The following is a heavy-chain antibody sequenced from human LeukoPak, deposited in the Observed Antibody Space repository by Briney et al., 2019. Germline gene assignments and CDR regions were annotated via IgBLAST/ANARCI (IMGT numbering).Heavy chain of an antibody. V-gene: IGHV3-23*01. CDR3: AHNLTGYHQRLDY. CDR1: GFTFRNYA. CDR2: ISDNGLGT. J-gene: IGHJ4*02. Sequence: GRSLRLSCAASGFTFRNYAISWVRQAPGKGLEWVSSISDNGLGTSYARSVKGRFTISRDDAKNTVYLQMNSLRAEDTAFYYCAHNLTGYHQRLDYWGQGTLVTVSS. D-gene: IGHD3-9*01.